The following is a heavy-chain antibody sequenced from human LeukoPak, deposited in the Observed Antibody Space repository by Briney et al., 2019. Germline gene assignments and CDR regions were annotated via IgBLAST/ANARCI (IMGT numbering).Heavy chain of an antibody. CDR3: ARDFSTVTTSAFDI. V-gene: IGHV3-7*01. Sequence: GGSLRLSCAASGFTFSSYWMSWVRQAPGKGLEWVANIKQDGSEKYYVDSVKGRFTISRDNAKNSLYLQMNSLRAEDTAVYYCARDFSTVTTSAFDIWGQGTMVTVSS. CDR2: IKQDGSEK. J-gene: IGHJ3*02. CDR1: GFTFSSYW. D-gene: IGHD4-17*01.